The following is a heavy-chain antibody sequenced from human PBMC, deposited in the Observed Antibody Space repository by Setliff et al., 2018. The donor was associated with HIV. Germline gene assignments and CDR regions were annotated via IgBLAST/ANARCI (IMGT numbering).Heavy chain of an antibody. CDR1: GYTFTSYG. J-gene: IGHJ3*01. Sequence: ASVKVSCKASGYTFTSYGISWVRQAPGQGLEWMGWINPNSDVANYAQKFQGRVTMTRDTSINTAYMDLGRLRSDDTAVYYCARRGVGTSDAFDLWGQGTMVTVS. D-gene: IGHD2-8*01. CDR2: INPNSDVA. CDR3: ARRGVGTSDAFDL. V-gene: IGHV1-2*02.